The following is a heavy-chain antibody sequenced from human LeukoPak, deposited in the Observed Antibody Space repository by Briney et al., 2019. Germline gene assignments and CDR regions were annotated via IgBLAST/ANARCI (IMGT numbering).Heavy chain of an antibody. J-gene: IGHJ5*02. CDR1: GGSITSGTYY. D-gene: IGHD2-15*01. V-gene: IGHV4-39*01. CDR3: ARHHSALNWFDP. Sequence: AETLSLTCTVSGGSITSGTYYWDWIRQAPGKGLEWIGNVYHTGIIHYNPSLKSRVTMSVDTSKNQFSLKLNSLTAADTAVYYCARHHSALNWFDPWGQGTLVTVSS. CDR2: VYHTGII.